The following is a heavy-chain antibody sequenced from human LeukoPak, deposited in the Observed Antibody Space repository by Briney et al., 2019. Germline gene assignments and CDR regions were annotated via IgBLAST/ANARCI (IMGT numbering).Heavy chain of an antibody. Sequence: SVKVSCKASGGVFSSQTICWVRQAPGQGLEWMGGFITLFGTPNYAQKFQGRVTITADESTSTAYMELSDLRSEDTAVYYCARDEGYYDSSGYQDYWGQGTLVTVSS. V-gene: IGHV1-69*13. CDR2: FITLFGTP. D-gene: IGHD3-22*01. J-gene: IGHJ4*02. CDR1: GGVFSSQT. CDR3: ARDEGYYDSSGYQDY.